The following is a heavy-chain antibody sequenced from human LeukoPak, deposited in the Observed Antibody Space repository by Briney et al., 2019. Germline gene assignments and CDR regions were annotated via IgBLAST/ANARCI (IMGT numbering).Heavy chain of an antibody. D-gene: IGHD2-21*01. J-gene: IGHJ4*02. CDR3: AGDPNSAL. Sequence: MSGGSLRLSCAASGFTFSSYSMNWVRQAPRKGLEWVSSISSSSSYIYYADSVKGRFTISRDNAKNSLYLQMNSLRAEDTAVYYCAGDPNSALWGQGTLVTVSS. V-gene: IGHV3-21*01. CDR1: GFTFSSYS. CDR2: ISSSSSYI.